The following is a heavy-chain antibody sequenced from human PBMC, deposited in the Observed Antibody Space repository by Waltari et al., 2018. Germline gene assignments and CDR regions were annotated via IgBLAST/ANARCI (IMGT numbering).Heavy chain of an antibody. Sequence: QVQLQESGPGLVKPSETLSLTCAVSGYSISSGYYWGWIRQPPGKGLEWIGSIYHSGSTYYNPSLKSRVTISVDTSKNQFSLKLSSVTAADTAVYYCASPVDAKGAARSFDYWGQGTLVTVSS. CDR1: GYSISSGYY. CDR2: IYHSGST. V-gene: IGHV4-38-2*01. CDR3: ASPVDAKGAARSFDY. J-gene: IGHJ4*02. D-gene: IGHD6-6*01.